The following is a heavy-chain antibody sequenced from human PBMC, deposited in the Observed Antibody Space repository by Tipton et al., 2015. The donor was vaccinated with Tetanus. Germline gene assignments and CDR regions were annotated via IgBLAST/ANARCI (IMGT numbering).Heavy chain of an antibody. Sequence: TLSLTCTVPHGSITSYYWTWMRQSPGKGLEWIGYIFYTGSTNYNPSFESRVTMSVDTSKNQLSLKLDSVTSADTAVYYCATESLVFRRLLDWGPGILVTVSS. J-gene: IGHJ4*02. V-gene: IGHV4-59*03. CDR1: HGSITSYY. D-gene: IGHD3-3*01. CDR2: IFYTGST. CDR3: ATESLVFRRLLD.